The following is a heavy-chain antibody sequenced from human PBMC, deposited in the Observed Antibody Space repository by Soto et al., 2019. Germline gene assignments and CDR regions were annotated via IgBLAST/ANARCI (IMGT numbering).Heavy chain of an antibody. CDR1: GFTFSRYA. CDR2: ISSNGGST. J-gene: IGHJ4*02. V-gene: IGHV3-64*01. D-gene: IGHD1-26*01. Sequence: EVQLVESGGGLVQPGGSLRVSCAAYGFTFSRYAMHWVRQAPGKGLEYVSAISSNGGSTYYPNSVKGRFTISRDNSKNTLYLQMGSLRAEDMAVYYCARDGGSYYLDYWGQGTLVTVSS. CDR3: ARDGGSYYLDY.